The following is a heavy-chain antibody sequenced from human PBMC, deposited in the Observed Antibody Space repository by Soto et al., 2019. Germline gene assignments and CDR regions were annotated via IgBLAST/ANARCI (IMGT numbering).Heavy chain of an antibody. D-gene: IGHD2-15*01. CDR1: GGSISSYY. V-gene: IGHV4-59*01. CDR3: ASIRLDCSGGSCYSIPDY. J-gene: IGHJ4*02. Sequence: PSETLSLTCTVSGGSISSYYWSWIRQPPGKGLEWIGYIYYSGSTNYNPSLKSRVTISVDTSKNQFSLKLSSVTAADTAVYYCASIRLDCSGGSCYSIPDYWGQGTLVTVSS. CDR2: IYYSGST.